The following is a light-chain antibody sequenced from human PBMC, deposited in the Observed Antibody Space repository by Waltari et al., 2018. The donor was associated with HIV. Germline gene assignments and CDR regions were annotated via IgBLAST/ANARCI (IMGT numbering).Light chain of an antibody. CDR3: QQGSGWPPAFS. J-gene: IGKJ4*01. CDR2: GAS. Sequence: EVPLTHSPATLSLSPGESATLSCRASQSISGAVAWYQQRPGQAPRLLIHGASRRYTGIPFRFRGSASGTDFTLTISSLEPEDFAIYYCQQGSGWPPAFSFGGGTRVDI. CDR1: QSISGA. V-gene: IGKV3-11*01.